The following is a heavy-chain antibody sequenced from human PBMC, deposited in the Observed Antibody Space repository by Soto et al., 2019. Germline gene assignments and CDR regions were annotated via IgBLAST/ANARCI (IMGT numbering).Heavy chain of an antibody. Sequence: QVQLVESGGGLVKPGGSLRLSCAASGFTFSDSYMSWIRQPPGKGLGWVSYISSSGSTIYYADSVKGRFTISRDNAKNSLYLQMNSLRAEDTAVYYCARAVAAAGYYYYYYYYMDVWGKGTTVTVSS. J-gene: IGHJ6*03. CDR1: GFTFSDSY. CDR3: ARAVAAAGYYYYYYYYMDV. V-gene: IGHV3-11*01. D-gene: IGHD6-13*01. CDR2: ISSSGSTI.